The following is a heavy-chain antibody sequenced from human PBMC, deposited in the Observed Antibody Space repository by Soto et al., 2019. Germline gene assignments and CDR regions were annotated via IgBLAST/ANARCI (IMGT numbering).Heavy chain of an antibody. V-gene: IGHV3-53*01. CDR2: IYSSGNT. J-gene: IGHJ6*02. CDR3: ARNRSPYGMDV. Sequence: RRALGKGLEWVSVIYSSGNTYYADSVKGRFTISRDKSKTTVYLQMNSLRAEDTAVYYCARNRSPYGMDVWGQGTTVTVSS.